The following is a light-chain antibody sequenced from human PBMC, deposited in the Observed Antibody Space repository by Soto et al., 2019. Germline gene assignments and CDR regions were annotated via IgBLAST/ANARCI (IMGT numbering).Light chain of an antibody. Sequence: QSALTQPASVSGSPGQSITISCTGTSSDVGGYNYVSWYQQHPGKAPKLMIYDVSNRPSGVSNRFSGSKSGNTASLTISGLQAEDEADYYCSSYTSSSTVYVFGTGTNLTVL. CDR2: DVS. CDR1: SSDVGGYNY. V-gene: IGLV2-14*01. J-gene: IGLJ1*01. CDR3: SSYTSSSTVYV.